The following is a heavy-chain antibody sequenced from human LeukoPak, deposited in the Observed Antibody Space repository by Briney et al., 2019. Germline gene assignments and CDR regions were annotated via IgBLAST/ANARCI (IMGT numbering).Heavy chain of an antibody. V-gene: IGHV3-21*04. CDR2: ISGSGTFT. CDR1: GFSFSSYS. J-gene: IGHJ4*02. D-gene: IGHD1-26*01. Sequence: PGGSLRLSCAASGFSFSSYSMNWVRQAPGKGLEWVSSISGSGTFTNYADSVKGRFTISRDNAKNSLSLQMNSLRAEDTAVYYCARDGIVGAAKDYWGQGTLVTVSS. CDR3: ARDGIVGAAKDY.